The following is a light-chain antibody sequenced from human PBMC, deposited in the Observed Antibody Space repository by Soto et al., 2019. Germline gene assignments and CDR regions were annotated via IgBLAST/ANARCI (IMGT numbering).Light chain of an antibody. CDR2: GAS. V-gene: IGKV3-20*01. CDR3: QQYGSSGT. Sequence: EIVLTQSPGTLSLSPGERATLSCRASDRLSSVYLAWYQQRPGQAPRLLIYGASNSATGIPDRFSGSGSGTDFTLTISRLEPEDFEVYYCQQYGSSGTFGQGTKVDIK. J-gene: IGKJ1*01. CDR1: DRLSSVY.